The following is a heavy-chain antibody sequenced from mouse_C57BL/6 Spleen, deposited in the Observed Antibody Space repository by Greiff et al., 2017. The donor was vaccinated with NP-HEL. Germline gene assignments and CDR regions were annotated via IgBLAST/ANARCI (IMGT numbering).Heavy chain of an antibody. D-gene: IGHD1-1*01. V-gene: IGHV1-53*01. CDR1: GYTFTSYW. CDR2: INPSNGGT. CDR3: ARAGGLLRYYFDY. Sequence: VQLQQPGTELVKPGASVKLSCKASGYTFTSYWMHWVKQRPGQGLEWIGNINPSNGGTNYNEKFKSKATLTVDKSSSTAYMQLSSLTSEDSAVYYCARAGGLLRYYFDYWGQGTTLTVSS. J-gene: IGHJ2*01.